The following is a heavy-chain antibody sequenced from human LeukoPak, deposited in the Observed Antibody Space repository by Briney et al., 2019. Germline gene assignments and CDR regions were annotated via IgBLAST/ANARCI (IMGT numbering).Heavy chain of an antibody. Sequence: GGSLRLSCAASGFTFSSYSMNWVRQAPGKGLEWVSYISSSSSTIYYADSVKGRFTISRDNAKNSPYLQMNSLRAEDTAVYYCATGYSSSWYTFDIWGQGTMVTVSS. CDR3: ATGYSSSWYTFDI. D-gene: IGHD6-13*01. CDR2: ISSSSSTI. V-gene: IGHV3-48*01. CDR1: GFTFSSYS. J-gene: IGHJ3*02.